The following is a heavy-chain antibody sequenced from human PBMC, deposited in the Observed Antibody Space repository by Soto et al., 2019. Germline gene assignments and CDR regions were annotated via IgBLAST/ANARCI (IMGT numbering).Heavy chain of an antibody. V-gene: IGHV3-30-3*01. CDR2: ISYDGSNK. CDR1: GFTFSSYA. J-gene: IGHJ3*02. D-gene: IGHD4-17*01. CDR3: ARDDGDGGGDFAI. Sequence: PGGSLRLSCAASGFTFSSYAMHWVRQAPGKGLEWVAVISYDGSNKYYADSVKGRVTISRDNSENTLYLQMNSLRAEDTAVYYCARDDGDGGGDFAIWGQGTFVTV.